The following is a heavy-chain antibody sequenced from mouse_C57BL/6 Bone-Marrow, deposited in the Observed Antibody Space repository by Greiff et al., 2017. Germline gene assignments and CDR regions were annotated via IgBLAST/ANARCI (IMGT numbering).Heavy chain of an antibody. V-gene: IGHV1-15*01. CDR3: TRYYSNYPGFAY. D-gene: IGHD2-5*01. CDR1: GYTFTDYE. J-gene: IGHJ3*01. Sequence: LQESGAELVRPGASVTLSCKASGYTFTDYEMHWVKQTPVHGLEWIGAIDPETGGTAYNQKFKGKAILTADKSSSTAYMELRSLTSEDSAVYYCTRYYSNYPGFAYWGQGTLVTVSA. CDR2: IDPETGGT.